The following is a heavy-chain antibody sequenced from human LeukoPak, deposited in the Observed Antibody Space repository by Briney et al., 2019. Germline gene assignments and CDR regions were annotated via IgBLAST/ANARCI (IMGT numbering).Heavy chain of an antibody. V-gene: IGHV3-33*01. Sequence: QSGGSLRLSCAASGFTFSSYGMYWVRQAPGKGLEWVAVIWYDGSNKYYADSVKGRFTISRDNSKNTLYLQMNSLRAEDTAVYYXARRSIAVAVTDYWGQGTLVTVS. J-gene: IGHJ4*02. D-gene: IGHD6-19*01. CDR3: ARRSIAVAVTDY. CDR1: GFTFSSYG. CDR2: IWYDGSNK.